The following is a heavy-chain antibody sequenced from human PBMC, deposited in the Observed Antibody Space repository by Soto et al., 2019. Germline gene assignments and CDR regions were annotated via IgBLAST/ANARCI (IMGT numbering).Heavy chain of an antibody. CDR2: IYYSGST. CDR3: ARSAYGDYIGLSFDY. Sequence: SETLSLSCTVSGGSISSSSYYWGWIRQPPGKGLEWIGSIYYSGSTYYNPSLKSRVTISVDTSKNQFSLKLSSVTAADTAVYYCARSAYGDYIGLSFDYWGQGSLVT. CDR1: GGSISSSSYY. D-gene: IGHD4-17*01. J-gene: IGHJ4*02. V-gene: IGHV4-39*01.